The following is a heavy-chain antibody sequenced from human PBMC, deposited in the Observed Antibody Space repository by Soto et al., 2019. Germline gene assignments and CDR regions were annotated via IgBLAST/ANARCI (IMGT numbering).Heavy chain of an antibody. J-gene: IGHJ6*02. CDR1: GGSISSGGYY. CDR3: ARGNSSSWYVGSGYYYGMDV. CDR2: IYYSGST. V-gene: IGHV4-31*03. Sequence: QVQLQESGPGLVKPSQTLSLTCTVSGGSISSGGYYWSWIRQHPGKGLEWIGYIYYSGSTYYNPPLNGRVTISVDTSQNQFSLKLSSVTAADTAVYYCARGNSSSWYVGSGYYYGMDVWGQGTTVTVSS. D-gene: IGHD6-13*01.